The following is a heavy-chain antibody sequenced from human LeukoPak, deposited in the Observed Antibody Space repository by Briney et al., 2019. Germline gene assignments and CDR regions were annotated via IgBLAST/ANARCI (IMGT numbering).Heavy chain of an antibody. CDR1: GYTLTELS. CDR3: ATMVRGVIIFDYGMDV. CDR2: FDPEDGET. V-gene: IGHV1-24*01. D-gene: IGHD3-10*01. J-gene: IGHJ6*04. Sequence: ASVKVSCKVSGYTLTELSMHWVRQAPGKGLERMGGFDPEDGETIYAQKFQGRVTMTEDTSTDTAYMELSSLRSEDTAVYYCATMVRGVIIFDYGMDVWGKGTTVTVSS.